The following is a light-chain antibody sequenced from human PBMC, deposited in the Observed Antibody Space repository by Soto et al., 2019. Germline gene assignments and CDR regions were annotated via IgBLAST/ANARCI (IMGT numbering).Light chain of an antibody. CDR1: QRVSSTS. Sequence: EIVLTQSPGTLSFSPGERATLSCRASQRVSSTSIAWYQQKPGQAPRLLIYGASSRATGIPDRFSGSGSGTDFTLTISRLEPEDFAVYYCQQYDNSPPWTFGQGTKVEIK. J-gene: IGKJ1*01. CDR2: GAS. CDR3: QQYDNSPPWT. V-gene: IGKV3-20*01.